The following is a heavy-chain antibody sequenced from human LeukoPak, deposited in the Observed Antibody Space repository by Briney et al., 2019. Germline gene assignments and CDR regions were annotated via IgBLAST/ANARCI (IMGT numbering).Heavy chain of an antibody. V-gene: IGHV3-7*01. Sequence: GGSLRLSCAASGFTFSDYYMTWVRQAPGKGLEWVANIKADGSEKFYVDSVKGRFTISRDNAKNSLYLQMNSLRAEDTAVYYCARESSVVRGVITDFDYWGQGTLVTVSS. D-gene: IGHD3-10*01. CDR1: GFTFSDYY. CDR3: ARESSVVRGVITDFDY. J-gene: IGHJ4*02. CDR2: IKADGSEK.